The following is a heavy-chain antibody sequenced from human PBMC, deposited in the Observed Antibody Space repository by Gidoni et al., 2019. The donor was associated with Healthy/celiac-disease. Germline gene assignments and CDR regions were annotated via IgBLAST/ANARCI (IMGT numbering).Heavy chain of an antibody. D-gene: IGHD3-10*01. CDR1: GFTFSSYS. CDR3: ARDPLYGSGVRGLSDY. CDR2: ISSSSSYI. J-gene: IGHJ4*02. V-gene: IGHV3-21*01. Sequence: EVQLVESGGGLVKPGGSLRLSCAASGFTFSSYSMNWVRQAPGKGLEWVSSISSSSSYIYYADSVKGRFTISRDNAKNSLYLQMNSLRAEDTAVYYCARDPLYGSGVRGLSDYRGQGTLVTVSS.